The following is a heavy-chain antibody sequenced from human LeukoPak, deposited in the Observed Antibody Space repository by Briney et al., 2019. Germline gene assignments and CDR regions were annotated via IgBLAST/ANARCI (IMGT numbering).Heavy chain of an antibody. Sequence: GGSLRLSCAASGFTFSSYVMHWVRQAPGKGLEWVAIISYDGSNEYYADSVKGRFTISRDNSKNTLYLQMNSLRAADTAVYYCARVEASGYDYGAFDCWGQGTLVTVSS. CDR2: ISYDGSNE. CDR1: GFTFSSYV. D-gene: IGHD5-12*01. CDR3: ARVEASGYDYGAFDC. J-gene: IGHJ4*02. V-gene: IGHV3-30*04.